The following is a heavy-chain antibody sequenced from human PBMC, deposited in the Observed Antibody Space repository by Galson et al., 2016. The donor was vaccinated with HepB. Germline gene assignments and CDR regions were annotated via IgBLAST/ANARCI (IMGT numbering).Heavy chain of an antibody. CDR2: ISYDGGRR. V-gene: IGHV3-30-3*01. J-gene: IGHJ4*02. D-gene: IGHD3-9*01. CDR1: GFTFSNYA. Sequence: SLRLSCAAYGFTFSNYAMHWVRQAPGKGLEWVAIISYDGGRRYYVESVKGRFTFSRDNAKNTLWLQMNSLRVEDTGIYYCARARAEFYEVLTGYLDYWGQGTLVTVS. CDR3: ARARAEFYEVLTGYLDY.